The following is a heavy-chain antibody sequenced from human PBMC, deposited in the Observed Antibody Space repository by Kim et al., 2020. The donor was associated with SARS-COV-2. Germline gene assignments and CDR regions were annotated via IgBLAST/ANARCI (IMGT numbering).Heavy chain of an antibody. V-gene: IGHV1-46*01. Sequence: YAQKFQGRVTMTRDTSTSTVYMELSSLRSEDTAVYYCARDPPDSSGMDVWGQGTTVTVSS. CDR3: ARDPPDSSGMDV. D-gene: IGHD2-21*01. J-gene: IGHJ6*02.